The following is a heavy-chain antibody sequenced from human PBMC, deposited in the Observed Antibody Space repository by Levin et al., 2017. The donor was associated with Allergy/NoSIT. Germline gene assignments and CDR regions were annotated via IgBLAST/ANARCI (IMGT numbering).Heavy chain of an antibody. D-gene: IGHD2-21*02. CDR2: IYYSGST. J-gene: IGHJ4*02. Sequence: PSETLSLTCTVSGGSISSGGYYWSWIRQHPGKGLEWIGYIYYSGSTYYNPSLKSRVTISVDTSKNQFSLKLSSVTAADTAVYYCARAYCGGDCPFDYWGQGTLVTVSS. CDR1: GGSISSGGYY. CDR3: ARAYCGGDCPFDY. V-gene: IGHV4-31*03.